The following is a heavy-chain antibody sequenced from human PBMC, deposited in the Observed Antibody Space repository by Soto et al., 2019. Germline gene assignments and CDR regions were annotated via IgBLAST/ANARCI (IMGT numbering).Heavy chain of an antibody. CDR2: VYHSGRT. Sequence: SETLPLTGAVSGYSITTGYYWGWVRRPPGKGLEWIGSVYHSGRTSYNPSLESRVTISVDTSKNQFSLRLSSVTAADTAVYYCARGVNYYDSSGFYPRDYWGQGILVTAPQ. CDR1: GYSITTGYY. CDR3: ARGVNYYDSSGFYPRDY. V-gene: IGHV4-38-2*01. J-gene: IGHJ4*02. D-gene: IGHD3-22*01.